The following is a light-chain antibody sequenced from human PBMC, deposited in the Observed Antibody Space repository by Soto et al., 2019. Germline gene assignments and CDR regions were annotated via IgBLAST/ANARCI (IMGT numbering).Light chain of an antibody. V-gene: IGLV1-51*01. Sequence: QSVLTKPPSVSAAPGEKVTISCSGSTSNIGSHYVSWYQQFPRTAPKLLIYDDDRRPSGMPDRFSGSKSGTSATLGITGLQTGDEADYYCATWDSSLNVVLFGGGTKVTVL. CDR2: DDD. CDR1: TSNIGSHY. J-gene: IGLJ2*01. CDR3: ATWDSSLNVVL.